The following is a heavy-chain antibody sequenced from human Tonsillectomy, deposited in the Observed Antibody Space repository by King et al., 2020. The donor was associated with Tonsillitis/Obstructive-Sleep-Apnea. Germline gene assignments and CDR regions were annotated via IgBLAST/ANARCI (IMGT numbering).Heavy chain of an antibody. Sequence: VQLVESGGGLVKPGGSLRLSCAASGFTFSDYYMTWIRQAPGRGLEWVSYISSTSSYTNYADSVKGRFTISRDNAKNSLYLQMNSLGAEDTAVYYCARSDYSIVDVWGKGTTVTVSS. CDR1: GFTFSDYY. D-gene: IGHD4-11*01. CDR3: ARSDYSIVDV. V-gene: IGHV3-11*05. CDR2: ISSTSSYT. J-gene: IGHJ6*04.